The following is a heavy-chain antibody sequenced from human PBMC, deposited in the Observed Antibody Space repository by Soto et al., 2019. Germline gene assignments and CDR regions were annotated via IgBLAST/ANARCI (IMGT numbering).Heavy chain of an antibody. CDR3: ARETPVQGIGVKGGYDSSGYLMGYFDY. V-gene: IGHV4-31*03. CDR2: IYYSGST. D-gene: IGHD3-22*01. CDR1: GGSISSGGYY. J-gene: IGHJ4*02. Sequence: PSAPLSLTCTVSGGSISSGGYYWSWIRQHPGKGLEWIGYIYYSGSTYYNPSLKSRVTISVDTSKNQFSLKLSSVTAADTAVYYCARETPVQGIGVKGGYDSSGYLMGYFDYWGQGTLVTVSS.